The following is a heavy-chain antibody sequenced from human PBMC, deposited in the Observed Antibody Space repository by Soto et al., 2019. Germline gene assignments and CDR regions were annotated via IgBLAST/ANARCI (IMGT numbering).Heavy chain of an antibody. V-gene: IGHV3-15*01. Sequence: PGGSLRLSCAASGFTFSTTVMSWVRQAPGKGLEWVGRIKSKTDGGTTDYAAPVKGRFTISRDDSKNTLYLQMNSLKTEDTAVYYCTTGAGYSYGYAYYYGMDVWGQGTTVTVSS. D-gene: IGHD5-18*01. CDR2: IKSKTDGGTT. CDR1: GFTFSTTV. J-gene: IGHJ6*02. CDR3: TTGAGYSYGYAYYYGMDV.